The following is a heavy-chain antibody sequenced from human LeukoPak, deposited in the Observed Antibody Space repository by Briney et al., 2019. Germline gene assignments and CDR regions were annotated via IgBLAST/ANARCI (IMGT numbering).Heavy chain of an antibody. J-gene: IGHJ4*02. D-gene: IGHD2-2*01. V-gene: IGHV3-23*01. CDR1: GFTFSSYA. Sequence: GGSLRLSCTASGFTFSSYAMSWVRQAPGKGMEWVSALSGSGGNTYYADSVKGRFTISRDNSKNTLYLQMNSLRAEDTAKYYCAKVASLCTSTSCVRGGFDYWGQGTLVTVSS. CDR3: AKVASLCTSTSCVRGGFDY. CDR2: LSGSGGNT.